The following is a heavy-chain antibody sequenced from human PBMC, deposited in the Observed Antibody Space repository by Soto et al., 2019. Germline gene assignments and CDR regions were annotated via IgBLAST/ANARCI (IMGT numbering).Heavy chain of an antibody. CDR2: ISYDGSNK. D-gene: IGHD5-12*01. CDR1: GFTFSSYG. Sequence: PGGSLRLSCAASGFTFSSYGMHWVRQAPGKGLEWVAVISYDGSNKYYADSVKGRFTISRDNSKNTLYLQMNSLRAEDTAVYYCAKDHKKWLRYGQRDFDYWGQGTLVTVSS. V-gene: IGHV3-30*18. CDR3: AKDHKKWLRYGQRDFDY. J-gene: IGHJ4*02.